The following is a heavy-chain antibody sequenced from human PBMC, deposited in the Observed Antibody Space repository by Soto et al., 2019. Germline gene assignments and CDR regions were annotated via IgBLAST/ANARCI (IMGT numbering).Heavy chain of an antibody. CDR3: AKREAGTGYYGMDV. CDR2: ISGSGGST. V-gene: IGHV3-23*01. CDR1: GFTFSSYA. Sequence: GGSLRLSCAASGFTFSSYAMSWVRQAPGKGLEWVSAISGSGGSTYYADSVKGRFTISRDNSKNTLYLQMNSLRAEDTAVYYCAKREAGTGYYGMDVWGQGTTVTVSS. J-gene: IGHJ6*02. D-gene: IGHD6-13*01.